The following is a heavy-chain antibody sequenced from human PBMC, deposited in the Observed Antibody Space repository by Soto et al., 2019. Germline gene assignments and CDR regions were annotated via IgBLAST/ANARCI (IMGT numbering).Heavy chain of an antibody. CDR1: GFILSDCA. D-gene: IGHD7-27*01. CDR3: ARDLSWGSNWYYYMDV. V-gene: IGHV3-48*01. Sequence: EVQLVESGGGLVQPGGSLRLSCATSGFILSDCAMNWVRQAPGKGLEWVSYISSSSSVIDYADSVKGRFTVSRDNARNSLYLQMNGLRAEDTAVYYCARDLSWGSNWYYYMDVWGKGPTVTVSS. CDR2: ISSSSSVI. J-gene: IGHJ6*03.